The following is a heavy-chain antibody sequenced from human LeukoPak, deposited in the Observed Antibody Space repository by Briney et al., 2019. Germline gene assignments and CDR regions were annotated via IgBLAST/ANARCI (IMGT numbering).Heavy chain of an antibody. CDR1: GFTFSDYY. CDR2: ISSSGSTI. V-gene: IGHV3-11*04. J-gene: IGHJ6*03. D-gene: IGHD2/OR15-2a*01. Sequence: PGGSPRLSCAASGFTFSDYYMSWIRQAPGKGREWVSYISSSGSTIYYADSVKGRFTISRDNAKNSLYLKMNSLRAEDTAVYYCPRTSSPPDYYYYVDVWGKGTMVTVSS. CDR3: PRTSSPPDYYYYVDV.